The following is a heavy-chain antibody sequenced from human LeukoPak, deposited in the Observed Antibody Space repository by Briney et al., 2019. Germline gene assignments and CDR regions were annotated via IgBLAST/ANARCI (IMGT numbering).Heavy chain of an antibody. CDR3: ARAGFGSIYYFDD. D-gene: IGHD6-13*01. CDR1: GASINNYY. J-gene: IGHJ4*02. Sequence: SETLSLTCTVSGASINNYYWSWIRQPPGKGLEWIGYIYNTGSTNYNPSLKRRVTISVGTSKRQFSLKLTSVTAADTAVYYCARAGFGSIYYFDDWGQGTLVTVSS. V-gene: IGHV4-59*01. CDR2: IYNTGST.